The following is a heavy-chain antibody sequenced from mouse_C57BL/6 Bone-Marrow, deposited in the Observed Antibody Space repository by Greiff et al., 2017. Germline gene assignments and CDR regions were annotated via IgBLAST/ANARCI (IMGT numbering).Heavy chain of an antibody. J-gene: IGHJ2*01. CDR1: GYSFTGYY. CDR2: INPSTGGT. Sequence: VQLQQSGPELAQPGASVKISCQASGYSFTGYYMNWVKQSPEKSLEWIGEINPSTGGTTYNQKFKAKATLTVDKSSSAAYMQLKSLTSEDSAVYYCARRDYSFDYWGQGTTLTVSS. V-gene: IGHV1-42*01. CDR3: ARRDYSFDY. D-gene: IGHD2-12*01.